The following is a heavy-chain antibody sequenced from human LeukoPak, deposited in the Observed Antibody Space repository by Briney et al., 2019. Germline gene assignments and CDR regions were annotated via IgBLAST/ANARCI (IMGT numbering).Heavy chain of an antibody. CDR2: IYITGKT. V-gene: IGHV4-61*02. CDR3: ARGGWYSTSRQEGNWFDP. J-gene: IGHJ5*02. CDR1: GDSISTGRYS. D-gene: IGHD6-6*01. Sequence: SETLSLTCIVSGDSISTGRYSWTWIRQPAGKGLEWIGRIYITGKTTYNPSLKSRVTLSVDTSKNQFSLKLSSVTAADTAVYYCARGGWYSTSRQEGNWFDPWGQGTLVTVSS.